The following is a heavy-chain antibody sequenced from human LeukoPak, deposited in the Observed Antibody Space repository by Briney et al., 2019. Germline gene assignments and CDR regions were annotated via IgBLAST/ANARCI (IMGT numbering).Heavy chain of an antibody. CDR3: ARGPIAARRQYYYYMDV. J-gene: IGHJ6*03. Sequence: ASVKVSCKASGYTFTSYDINWVRQATGQGLEWMGWMNPNSGNTGYAQKFQGRVTMTRNTSISTAYMELSSLRSEDTAVYYCARGPIAARRQYYYYMDVWGKGTTVTVSS. CDR2: MNPNSGNT. CDR1: GYTFTSYD. D-gene: IGHD6-6*01. V-gene: IGHV1-8*01.